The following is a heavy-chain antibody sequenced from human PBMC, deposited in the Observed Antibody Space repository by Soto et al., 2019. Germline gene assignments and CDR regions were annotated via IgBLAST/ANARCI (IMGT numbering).Heavy chain of an antibody. CDR3: ARGVLH. CDR1: GGSISSGGYY. V-gene: IGHV4-31*03. J-gene: IGHJ4*01. CDR2: ISYSGST. Sequence: QVQLQESGPGLVQPSQTLSLTCTVSGGSISSGGYYWSWIRQHPGTGLEWIGHISYSGSTYYNTSLKGRVTRPVDTPRNQCSLIVNSVTAAGTAVYYCARGVLHWGQGTLGTVSS.